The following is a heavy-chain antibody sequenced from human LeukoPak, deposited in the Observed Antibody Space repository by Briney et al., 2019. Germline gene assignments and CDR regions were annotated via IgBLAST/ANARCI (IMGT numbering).Heavy chain of an antibody. CDR3: ARSFRGYSYGSGSAFDI. V-gene: IGHV3-23*01. CDR1: GFTFTNYA. Sequence: PGGSLRLSCAASGFTFTNYAMTWVRQAPGKGLEWVSSISASGVMTYYADSVKGRFTISRDNSKNTLYLQMNSLRAEDTAVYYCARSFRGYSYGSGSAFDIWGQGTMVTVSS. J-gene: IGHJ3*02. CDR2: ISASGVMT. D-gene: IGHD5-18*01.